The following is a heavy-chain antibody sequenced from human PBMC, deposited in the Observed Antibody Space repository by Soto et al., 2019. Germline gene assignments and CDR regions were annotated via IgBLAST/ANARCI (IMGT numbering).Heavy chain of an antibody. D-gene: IGHD3-16*01. Sequence: SVKVSCKASGGTFSTCGISWVRQAPGQGLEWMGGIIPFFGTAKYSQKFEDRISITADESTNTVYMDLRSLTSEDTAIYYCARSAPMDAGDKYYYDFWGQGALVTVSS. J-gene: IGHJ4*02. V-gene: IGHV1-69*13. CDR2: IIPFFGTA. CDR1: GGTFSTCG. CDR3: ARSAPMDAGDKYYYDF.